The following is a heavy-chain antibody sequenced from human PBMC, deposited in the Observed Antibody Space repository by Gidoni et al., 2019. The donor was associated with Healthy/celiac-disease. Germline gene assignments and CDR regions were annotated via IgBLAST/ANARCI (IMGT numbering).Heavy chain of an antibody. J-gene: IGHJ4*02. Sequence: QVQLQESGPGLVKPSETLSLTCTGSGGSISSYYWSWIRQPAGKGLEWIGRIYTSGSTNYNPSLKSRVTMSVDTSKNQFSLKLSSVTAADTAVYYCAREPHNWNDPAGFFDYWGQGTLVTVSS. V-gene: IGHV4-4*07. CDR2: IYTSGST. D-gene: IGHD1-20*01. CDR1: GGSISSYY. CDR3: AREPHNWNDPAGFFDY.